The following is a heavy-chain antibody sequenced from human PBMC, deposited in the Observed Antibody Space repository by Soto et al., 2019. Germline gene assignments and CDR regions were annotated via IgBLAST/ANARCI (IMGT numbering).Heavy chain of an antibody. J-gene: IGHJ3*02. CDR2: ISSSSSYI. CDR1: GFTFSSYS. Sequence: GGSLRLSCAASGFTFSSYSMNWVRQAPGKGLEWVSSISSSSSYIYYADSVKGRFTISRDNAKNSLYLQMNSLRAEDTAVYYCARDRSRSGWYGDAFDIWGQGTMVTV. D-gene: IGHD6-19*01. V-gene: IGHV3-21*01. CDR3: ARDRSRSGWYGDAFDI.